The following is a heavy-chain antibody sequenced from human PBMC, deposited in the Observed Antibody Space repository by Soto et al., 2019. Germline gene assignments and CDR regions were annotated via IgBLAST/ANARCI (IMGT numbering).Heavy chain of an antibody. CDR3: ARQYGSGSYYIPYYCYGMDV. CDR1: GGSISSSSYY. D-gene: IGHD3-10*01. J-gene: IGHJ6*02. Sequence: QLQLQESGPGLVKPSETLSLTCTVSGGSISSSSYYWGWIRQPPGKGLEWIGSIYYSGSTYYNPSLKSRVTISVDTSKNQFSLKLSSVTAADTAVYYCARQYGSGSYYIPYYCYGMDVWGQGTTVTVSS. CDR2: IYYSGST. V-gene: IGHV4-39*01.